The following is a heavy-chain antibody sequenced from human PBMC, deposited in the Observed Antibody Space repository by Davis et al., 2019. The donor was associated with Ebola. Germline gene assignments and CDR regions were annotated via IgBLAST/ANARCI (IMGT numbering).Heavy chain of an antibody. J-gene: IGHJ4*02. CDR1: GYTLTDYY. V-gene: IGHV1-69*13. CDR3: ARDRYSDGSGYFFEQSH. Sequence: SVKVSCKASGYTLTDYYMHWVRQAPGQGLDWMGGIIPVFGIPKYAQKFQGRVTITADESTSTAYMELSSLRSEDTAVYYCARDRYSDGSGYFFEQSHWGQGTLVTVSS. CDR2: IIPVFGIP. D-gene: IGHD3-22*01.